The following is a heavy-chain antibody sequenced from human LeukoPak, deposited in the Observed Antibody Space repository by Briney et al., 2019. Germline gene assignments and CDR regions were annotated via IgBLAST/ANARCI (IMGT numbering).Heavy chain of an antibody. J-gene: IGHJ4*02. CDR2: IYHSGST. D-gene: IGHD3-3*01. CDR1: GGSISSGGYY. CDR3: ARVYCSSTSCSHYDFWSGYYPFDY. V-gene: IGHV4-30-2*01. Sequence: PSQTLSLTCTVSGGSISSGGYYWSWIRQPPGKGLEWIGYIYHSGSTYYNPSLKSRVTISVDRSKNQFSLKLSSVTAADTAVYYCARVYCSSTSCSHYDFWSGYYPFDYWGQGTLVTVSS.